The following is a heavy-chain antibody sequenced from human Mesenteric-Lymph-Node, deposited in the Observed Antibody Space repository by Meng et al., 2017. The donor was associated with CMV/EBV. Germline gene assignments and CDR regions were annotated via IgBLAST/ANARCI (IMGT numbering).Heavy chain of an antibody. Sequence: SETLSLTCAVYGGSFSGYYWSWIRQPPGKGLEWIGEINHSGSTNYNPSLKSRVTISVDTSKNQFSLKLNSVTAADTAVYYCVRDSGVRHLGVFYFYGVDVWGQGTTVTVSS. CDR2: INHSGST. CDR3: VRDSGVRHLGVFYFYGVDV. V-gene: IGHV4-34*01. J-gene: IGHJ6*02. CDR1: GGSFSGYY. D-gene: IGHD2-8*01.